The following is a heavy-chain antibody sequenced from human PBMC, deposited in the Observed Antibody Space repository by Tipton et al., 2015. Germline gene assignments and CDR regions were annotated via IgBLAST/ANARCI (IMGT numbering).Heavy chain of an antibody. CDR2: ISYTDGA. D-gene: IGHD6-6*01. CDR3: ARDLGQQLVGPYYFHYAMDV. Sequence: GLVKPSENLSLTCTVSGGSVTSGSYYWSWIRQPPGKGLEWIGYISYTDGAHYNPALKSRVTISVDTSKNQFSLTLNSVAAADTAVYYCARDLGQQLVGPYYFHYAMDVWGQGTSVTVSS. CDR1: GGSVTSGSYY. V-gene: IGHV4-61*01. J-gene: IGHJ6*02.